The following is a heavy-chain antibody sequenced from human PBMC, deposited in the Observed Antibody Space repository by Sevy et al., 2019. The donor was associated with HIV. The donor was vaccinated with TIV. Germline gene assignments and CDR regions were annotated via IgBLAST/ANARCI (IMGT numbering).Heavy chain of an antibody. D-gene: IGHD6-6*01. CDR1: GGTFSSYA. CDR3: ARAPSYSSSSPIDAFDI. V-gene: IGHV1-69*13. CDR2: IIPIFGTA. J-gene: IGHJ3*02. Sequence: ASVKVSCKASGGTFSSYAISWVRQAPGQGLEWMGGIIPIFGTANYAQKFQGRVTITADESTGTAYMELSSLRSEDTAVYYCARAPSYSSSSPIDAFDIWGQGTMVTVSS.